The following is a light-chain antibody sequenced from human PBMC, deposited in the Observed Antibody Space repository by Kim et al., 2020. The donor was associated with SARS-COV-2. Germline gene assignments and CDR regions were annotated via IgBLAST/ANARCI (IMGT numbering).Light chain of an antibody. V-gene: IGLV3-1*01. J-gene: IGLJ1*01. CDR1: KLGDKD. CDR3: YACEAGTHNYV. CDR2: QHN. Sequence: SYELTQPPSVSVSPGQTASITCSGYKLGDKDVSRYQQKPHQSPVAVIYQHNHCPSGIPERVSGSTSRNTATLTITGTPAIVEVDYYCYACEAGTHNYVFG.